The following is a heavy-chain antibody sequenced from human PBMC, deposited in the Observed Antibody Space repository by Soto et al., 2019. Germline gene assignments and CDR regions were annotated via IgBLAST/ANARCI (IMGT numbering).Heavy chain of an antibody. CDR1: GYTFTSYD. CDR2: MNPNSGNT. D-gene: IGHD2-2*01. V-gene: IGHV1-8*01. J-gene: IGHJ6*03. Sequence: GASVKVSCKASGYTFTSYDINWVRQATGQGLEWMGWMNPNSGNTGYAQKFQGRVTMTRNTSISTAYMELSSLRSEDTAVYYCARVSGDCSSTSCAPDYYYYYMDVWGKGTTVTVSS. CDR3: ARVSGDCSSTSCAPDYYYYYMDV.